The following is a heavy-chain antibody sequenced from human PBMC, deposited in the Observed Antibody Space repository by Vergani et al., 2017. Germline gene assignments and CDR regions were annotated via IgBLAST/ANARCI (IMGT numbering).Heavy chain of an antibody. J-gene: IGHJ4*02. V-gene: IGHV3-23*01. CDR1: GFTFSSYA. D-gene: IGHD1-26*01. Sequence: EVQLLESGGGLVQPGGSLRLSCAASGFTFSSYAMSWVRQAPGKGLGWVSAISGSGGSTFYTDPVKGRFTISRDNSKNTLYLQMNSLRAEDTAVYYCAKVSGATTEPYYFDYWGQGTLVTVSS. CDR3: AKVSGATTEPYYFDY. CDR2: ISGSGGST.